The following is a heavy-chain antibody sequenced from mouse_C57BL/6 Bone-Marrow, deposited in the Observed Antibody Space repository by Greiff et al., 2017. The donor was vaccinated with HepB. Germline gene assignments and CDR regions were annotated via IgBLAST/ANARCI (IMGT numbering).Heavy chain of an antibody. V-gene: IGHV1-59*01. CDR2: IDPSDSYT. D-gene: IGHD1-1*01. CDR1: GYTFTSYW. J-gene: IGHJ2*01. Sequence: QVQLKQPGAELVRPGTSVKLSCKASGYTFTSYWMHWVKQRPGQGLEWIGVIDPSDSYTNYNQKFKGKATLTVDTSSSTAYMQLSSLTSEDSAVYYCAREGLLRLGTWGQGTTLTVSS. CDR3: AREGLLRLGT.